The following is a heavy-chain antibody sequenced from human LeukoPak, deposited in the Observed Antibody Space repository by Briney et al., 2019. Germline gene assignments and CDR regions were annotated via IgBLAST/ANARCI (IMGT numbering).Heavy chain of an antibody. J-gene: IGHJ4*02. V-gene: IGHV3-53*01. CDR1: GFTVSTNY. CDR3: ARGTSGTFKSFDY. D-gene: IGHD1-26*01. Sequence: PGGSLRLSCAASGFTVSTNYMSWVRQAPGKGLEWVLVIYSGGSTYYADSVKGRFTISRDNSNNTLYLQINSLRAEDTAVYYCARGTSGTFKSFDYWGQGTLVTVSS. CDR2: IYSGGST.